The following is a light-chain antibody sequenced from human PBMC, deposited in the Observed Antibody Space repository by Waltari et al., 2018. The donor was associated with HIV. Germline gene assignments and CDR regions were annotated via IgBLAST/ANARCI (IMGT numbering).Light chain of an antibody. J-gene: IGKJ3*01. CDR2: GAS. V-gene: IGKV3-20*01. Sequence: EIVLTPSPGTLSLSPGERATPSSRASQSVSSSYLAWYQQKPGQAPRLLIYGASSRATGIPDRFSGSGSGTDFTLTISRLEPEDFAVYYCQQYGSSPLFTFGPGTKVDIK. CDR1: QSVSSSY. CDR3: QQYGSSPLFT.